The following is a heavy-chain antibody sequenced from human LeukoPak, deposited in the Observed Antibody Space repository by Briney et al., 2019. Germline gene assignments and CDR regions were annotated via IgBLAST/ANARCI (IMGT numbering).Heavy chain of an antibody. J-gene: IGHJ3*01. V-gene: IGHV3-23*01. CDR3: ARACSDGSCYLAAFDL. D-gene: IGHD2-15*01. Sequence: GGSLRLSCAASGFTFSGYSMNGVRRAPGKGLEWVAAISSDRRSTSYADSVKGRYTHSRDNSKTTLFMQMNSLRVKNTAVYYCARACSDGSCYLAAFDLWGQGTMVTVSS. CDR2: ISSDRRST. CDR1: GFTFSGYS.